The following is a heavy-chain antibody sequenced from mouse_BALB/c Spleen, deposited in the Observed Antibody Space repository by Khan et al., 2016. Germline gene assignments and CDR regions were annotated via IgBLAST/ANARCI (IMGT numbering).Heavy chain of an antibody. Sequence: QVQLQQPGAELMKPGASVKISCKATGYTFSSYWIEWVKQRPGHGLEWIGEILPGSGSTNYNEKFKGKATFTADTSSNTAYMQLSSLTSEDSTVYCCARGLGRGYFDYWGQGTTLTVSS. CDR2: ILPGSGST. V-gene: IGHV1-9*01. J-gene: IGHJ2*01. CDR1: GYTFSSYW. CDR3: ARGLGRGYFDY.